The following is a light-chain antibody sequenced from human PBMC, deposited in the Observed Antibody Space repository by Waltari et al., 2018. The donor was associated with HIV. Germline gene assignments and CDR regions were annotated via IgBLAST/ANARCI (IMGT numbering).Light chain of an antibody. Sequence: QSALTQPAYVSGSLGQSITISCIGSSRDIGTYNHVSWYQQYPDKAPLLLIRDVNTRHSGIPFRFSASKSGKTATLTISGLQAEDEADYYCSSYITTGTILFGGGTKVTVL. CDR3: SSYITTGTIL. J-gene: IGLJ3*02. CDR2: DVN. CDR1: SRDIGTYNH. V-gene: IGLV2-14*03.